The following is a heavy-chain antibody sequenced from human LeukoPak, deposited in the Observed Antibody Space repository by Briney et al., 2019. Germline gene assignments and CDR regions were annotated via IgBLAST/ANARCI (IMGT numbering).Heavy chain of an antibody. Sequence: GGSLRLSCAASGSTFSNYGMHWVRQAPGKGLEWVAVIWYDGSNKYYADSLKGRFTISRDNSKNTLYLQMNSLRAEDTAVYYCARVYDTSGYYYTHAFDMWGQGTRVTVSS. CDR2: IWYDGSNK. CDR1: GSTFSNYG. V-gene: IGHV3-33*01. CDR3: ARVYDTSGYYYTHAFDM. D-gene: IGHD3-22*01. J-gene: IGHJ3*02.